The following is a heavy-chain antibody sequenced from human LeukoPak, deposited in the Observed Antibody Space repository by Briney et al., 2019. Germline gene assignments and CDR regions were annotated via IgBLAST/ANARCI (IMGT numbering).Heavy chain of an antibody. V-gene: IGHV4-59*01. CDR1: GGSISSYY. CDR2: IYYSGST. CDR3: ARVAYSSGWYVDY. D-gene: IGHD6-19*01. Sequence: SETLSLTCTVSGGSISSYYWSWIRQPPGRGLEWIGYIYYSGSTNYNPSLKSRVTISVDTSKNQFSLKLSSVTAADTAVYYCARVAYSSGWYVDYWGQGTLVTVSS. J-gene: IGHJ4*02.